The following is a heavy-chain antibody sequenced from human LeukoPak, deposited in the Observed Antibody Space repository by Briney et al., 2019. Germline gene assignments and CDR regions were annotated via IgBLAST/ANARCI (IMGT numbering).Heavy chain of an antibody. CDR3: ARVGSAALDY. CDR1: GFTFSSYA. CDR2: ISSHGGST. Sequence: GGSLRLSCAASGFTFSSYAMHWVRQAPGKGLECVSAISSHGGSTYYANSVKGRFTISKDTSKNTLYLQMGSLRAEDVAVYYCARVGSAALDYWGQGTLVTVSS. D-gene: IGHD6-25*01. J-gene: IGHJ4*02. V-gene: IGHV3-64*01.